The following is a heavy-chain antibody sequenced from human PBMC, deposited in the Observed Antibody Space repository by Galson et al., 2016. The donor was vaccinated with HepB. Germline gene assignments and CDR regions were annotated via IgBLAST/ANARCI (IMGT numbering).Heavy chain of an antibody. Sequence: SLRLSCAASGFIVSTNYMTWVRQAPGKGLEWVSIIYSSGDTYYADSVQGRFTISRDNSKNTLYLQLNSLRAEDTAVYYCAKDGGYCSDATCYYRNSWGQGTLVTVAS. CDR1: GFIVSTNY. D-gene: IGHD2-15*01. J-gene: IGHJ4*02. V-gene: IGHV3-53*01. CDR2: IYSSGDT. CDR3: AKDGGYCSDATCYYRNS.